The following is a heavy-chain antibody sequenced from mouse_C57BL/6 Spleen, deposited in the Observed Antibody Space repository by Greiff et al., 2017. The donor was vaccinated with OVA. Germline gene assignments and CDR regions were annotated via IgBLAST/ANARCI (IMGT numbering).Heavy chain of an antibody. CDR1: GYAFSSSW. CDR3: AGITTVVATDYAMDY. V-gene: IGHV1-82*01. D-gene: IGHD1-1*01. CDR2: IYPGDGDT. Sequence: VQRVESGPELVKPGASVKISCKASGYAFSSSWMNWVKQRPGKGLEWIGRIYPGDGDTNYNGKFKGKATLTADKSSSTAYMQLSSLTSEDSAVYFCAGITTVVATDYAMDYWGQGTSVTVSS. J-gene: IGHJ4*01.